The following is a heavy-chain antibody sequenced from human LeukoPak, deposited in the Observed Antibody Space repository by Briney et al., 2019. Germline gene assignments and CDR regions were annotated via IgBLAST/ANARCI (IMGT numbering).Heavy chain of an antibody. CDR1: GFTFSSYA. D-gene: IGHD3-22*01. CDR2: ISGSGGST. V-gene: IGHV3-23*01. Sequence: GGSLRLSCAASGFTFSSYAMSWVRQAPGKGLEWVSAISGSGGSTYYADSVKGRFTISRDNSKNTLYLQMNSLRAEDTAVYYCAKSKGYDSSGYYWGYFDYWGQGTLVTVSS. J-gene: IGHJ4*02. CDR3: AKSKGYDSSGYYWGYFDY.